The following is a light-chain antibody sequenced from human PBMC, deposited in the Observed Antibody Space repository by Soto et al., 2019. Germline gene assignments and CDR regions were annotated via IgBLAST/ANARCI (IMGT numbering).Light chain of an antibody. J-gene: IGKJ2*01. CDR2: GAS. Sequence: EIVMTQSPATLSVSPGERATLSCRASQSVSSNLAWYQQKPGQAPRLLIYGASTRATGIPARFSGRGSGTEFTLTISSLQSEDFAVYYCQQYNNWPYTFGQGTKVDIK. CDR3: QQYNNWPYT. V-gene: IGKV3-15*01. CDR1: QSVSSN.